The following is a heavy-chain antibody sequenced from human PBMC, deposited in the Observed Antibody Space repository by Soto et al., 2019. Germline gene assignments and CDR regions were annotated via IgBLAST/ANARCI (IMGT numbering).Heavy chain of an antibody. D-gene: IGHD3-10*01. J-gene: IGHJ5*02. CDR3: VRGLPGGFDP. Sequence: VGSLRLSCGASGFIFSNFDMHWVRQTTEKGLEWVSGIGFAGDTNYSGSVKGRFTISRENAKNSLFLQMNSLRVGDTAVYYCVRGLPGGFDPWGQGTLVTVSS. V-gene: IGHV3-13*01. CDR2: IGFAGDT. CDR1: GFIFSNFD.